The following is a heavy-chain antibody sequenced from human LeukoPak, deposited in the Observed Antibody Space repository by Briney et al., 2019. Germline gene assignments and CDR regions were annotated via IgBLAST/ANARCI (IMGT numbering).Heavy chain of an antibody. V-gene: IGHV3-21*01. Sequence: GGSLRLSCAASGFTFSSYSMNWVRQAPGKGLEWVSSISSSSSYIYYADSVKGRFTISRDNAKNSLYLQMNSLRAEDTAVYYCARDGGTYYDFWSGYFWFDPWGQGTLVTVSS. D-gene: IGHD3-3*01. CDR1: GFTFSSYS. CDR2: ISSSSSYI. CDR3: ARDGGTYYDFWSGYFWFDP. J-gene: IGHJ5*02.